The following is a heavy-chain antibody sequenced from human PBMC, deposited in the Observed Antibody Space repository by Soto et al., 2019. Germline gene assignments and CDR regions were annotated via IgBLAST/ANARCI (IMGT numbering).Heavy chain of an antibody. J-gene: IGHJ4*02. V-gene: IGHV4-59*01. CDR1: GDSISPYY. CDR3: ERGVETAFSTGLVY. CDR2: IYNSGSS. D-gene: IGHD2-2*01. Sequence: ETLSLTCTVSGDSISPYYWTWFRQSPGKGLEWFGYIYNSGSSNYSPTLKRQVTISADTSKNQVTLRLSSVAAADTAVYYGERGVETAFSTGLVYWGQGILVTVSS.